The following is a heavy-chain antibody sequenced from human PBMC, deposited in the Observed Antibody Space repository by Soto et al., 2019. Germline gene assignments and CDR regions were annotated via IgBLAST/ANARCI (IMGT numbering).Heavy chain of an antibody. CDR3: AGGAGWLIDY. J-gene: IGHJ4*02. CDR1: GFTFNAYW. V-gene: IGHV3-7*04. D-gene: IGHD6-19*01. CDR2: IKKDGSEK. Sequence: EVQLVESGGALVQPGGSLRLSCTASGFTFNAYWMNWVRQAPGKGLEWVANIKKDGSEKYYLDSVKGRFTISRDNAKNSLYLQMSSLRDEHTAVYYCAGGAGWLIDYWGQGTLVTVS.